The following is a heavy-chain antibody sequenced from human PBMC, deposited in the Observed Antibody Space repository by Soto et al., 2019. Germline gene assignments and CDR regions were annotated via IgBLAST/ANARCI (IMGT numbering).Heavy chain of an antibody. J-gene: IGHJ5*02. CDR3: AKPTLRFLDPLRNNWFDP. D-gene: IGHD3-3*01. CDR1: GFTFSSYG. Sequence: QVQLVESGGGVVQPGRSLRLSCAASGFTFSSYGMHWVRQAPGKGLEWVAVISYDGSNKYYADSVKGRFTISRDNSKNTLYLQMNRLRAEDTAVYYCAKPTLRFLDPLRNNWFDPWGQGTLVTVSS. CDR2: ISYDGSNK. V-gene: IGHV3-30*18.